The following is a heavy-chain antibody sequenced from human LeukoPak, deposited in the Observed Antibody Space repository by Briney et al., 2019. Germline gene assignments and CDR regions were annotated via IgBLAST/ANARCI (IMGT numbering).Heavy chain of an antibody. V-gene: IGHV3-23*01. CDR3: AKEPQAVAGRFVYLQR. Sequence: GGSLRLSCAASGFTFSSYAMSWVRQAPGKGLEWVSGISGSGGSNDYAASVKGRFTISRDNSKDTLYLQMNSLRAEDTAVYYCAKEPQAVAGRFVYLQRWGEGTLATDSS. CDR2: ISGSGGSN. D-gene: IGHD6-19*01. CDR1: GFTFSSYA. J-gene: IGHJ1*01.